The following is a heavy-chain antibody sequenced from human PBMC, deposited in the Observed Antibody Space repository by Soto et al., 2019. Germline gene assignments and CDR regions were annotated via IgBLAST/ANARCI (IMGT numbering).Heavy chain of an antibody. CDR2: LSGSGATT. V-gene: IGHV3-23*01. Sequence: LRLSCGASGFTFSSYAMSWVRQAPGKGLEWVSRLSGSGATTKYADSVEGRFTISRDNSKNTLYLQMDSLSAEDTAIYYCAKARCSDTDCYFPDTWGQGTLVTVSS. D-gene: IGHD2-21*02. CDR3: AKARCSDTDCYFPDT. CDR1: GFTFSSYA. J-gene: IGHJ5*02.